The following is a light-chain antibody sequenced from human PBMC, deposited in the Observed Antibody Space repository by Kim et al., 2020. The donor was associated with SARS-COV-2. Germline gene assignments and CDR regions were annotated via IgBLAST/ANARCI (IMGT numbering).Light chain of an antibody. CDR3: QAWDSSTVV. CDR1: KLGDKY. J-gene: IGLJ2*01. V-gene: IGLV3-1*01. Sequence: SVSPGQTGRITGSGNKLGDKYACWYQQKPGQSPVLVLYQDSKRPSGIPERFSGSNSGNTATLTISGTQAMDEADYFCQAWDSSTVVFGGGTQLTVL. CDR2: QDS.